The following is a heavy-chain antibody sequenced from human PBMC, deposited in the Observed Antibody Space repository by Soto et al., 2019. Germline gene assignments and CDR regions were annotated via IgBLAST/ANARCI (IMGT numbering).Heavy chain of an antibody. Sequence: QVHLVQSGAEVKKPGASVKVSCKASGYTFTSYGINWVRQAPGQGLEWMGWISAHNGNIDYAQKLQGRVIVTRDTSTSTAYMELRSLRSDDTAVYYCARGRYGDYWGQGALVTVSS. V-gene: IGHV1-18*01. D-gene: IGHD1-1*01. CDR2: ISAHNGNI. J-gene: IGHJ4*02. CDR3: ARGRYGDY. CDR1: GYTFTSYG.